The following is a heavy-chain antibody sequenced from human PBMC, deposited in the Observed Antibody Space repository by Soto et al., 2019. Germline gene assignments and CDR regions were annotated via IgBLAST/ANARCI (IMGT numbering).Heavy chain of an antibody. Sequence: PGGSLRLSCAPSGFTFSSYAMAWVRQAPGKGLEWVSTISGNGDSTYYAGSVKGRFTISRDNSKNTLYLQMNSLRGDDTAVYYCAKGGSNAAMDVWGQGTTVTVSS. CDR2: ISGNGDST. CDR1: GFTFSSYA. D-gene: IGHD1-26*01. J-gene: IGHJ6*02. CDR3: AKGGSNAAMDV. V-gene: IGHV3-23*01.